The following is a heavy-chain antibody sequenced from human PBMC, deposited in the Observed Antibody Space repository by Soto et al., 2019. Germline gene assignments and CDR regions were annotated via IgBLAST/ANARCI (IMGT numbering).Heavy chain of an antibody. J-gene: IGHJ3*02. Sequence: ASVKVSCKASGGTFSSYAISWVRQAPGQGLEWMGGIIPIFGTANYAQKFQGRVTMTRDTSISTAYMELSRLRSDDTAVYYCARKITFGGVIVISAFDIWVQGKLVALS. CDR1: GGTFSSYA. V-gene: IGHV1-69*05. CDR3: ARKITFGGVIVISAFDI. CDR2: IIPIFGTA. D-gene: IGHD3-16*02.